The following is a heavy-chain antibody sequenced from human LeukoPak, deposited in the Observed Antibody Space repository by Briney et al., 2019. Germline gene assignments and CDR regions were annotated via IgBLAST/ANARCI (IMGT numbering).Heavy chain of an antibody. CDR2: IYYSGST. J-gene: IGHJ5*02. D-gene: IGHD5-24*01. CDR3: ARRVEGWFDP. V-gene: IGHV4-30-4*01. CDR1: GGTLSSGDYY. Sequence: SETLSLTCTVSGGTLSSGDYYWSWIRQPPGKGLEWIGYIYYSGSTYYNPSLKSRVTISVDTSKNQFSLKLSSVTAADTAVYYCARRVEGWFDPWGQGTLVTVSS.